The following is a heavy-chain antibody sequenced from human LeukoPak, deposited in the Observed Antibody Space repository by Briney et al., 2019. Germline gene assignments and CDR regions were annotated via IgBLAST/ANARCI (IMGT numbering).Heavy chain of an antibody. V-gene: IGHV3-23*01. CDR3: ANEVRPNDY. CDR2: IDISGGST. CDR1: GFSFSSHA. Sequence: PGGSLRLSCAASGFSFSSHAMCRVRQAPGKGLEWVSSIDISGGSTYYADSVQGRFTISRDNSKNTLYLQMNSLRAEDTALYYCANEVRPNDYWGQGTLVTVSS. D-gene: IGHD1-1*01. J-gene: IGHJ4*02.